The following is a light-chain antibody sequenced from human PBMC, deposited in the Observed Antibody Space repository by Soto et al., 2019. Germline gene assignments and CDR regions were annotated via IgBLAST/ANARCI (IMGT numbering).Light chain of an antibody. V-gene: IGKV1-5*01. CDR2: DAS. CDR3: QQYDNYPLT. J-gene: IGKJ4*01. CDR1: QSISSW. Sequence: DIQMTQSPSTLSASLGDRVTITCRASQSISSWLAWYQQKPGKAPKFLIYDASNLESGVPSRFSGSASGTEFTLTISSLQPDDFATYYCQQYDNYPLTFGGGTKVDIK.